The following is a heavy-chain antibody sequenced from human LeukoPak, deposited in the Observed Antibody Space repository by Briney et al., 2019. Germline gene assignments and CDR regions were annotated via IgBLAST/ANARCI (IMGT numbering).Heavy chain of an antibody. D-gene: IGHD3-3*01. V-gene: IGHV3-74*01. CDR1: GFTFSSYW. CDR2: INSDGSST. J-gene: IGHJ4*02. CDR3: VSDLFLGY. Sequence: GGSLRLSCAASGFTFSSYWMHWVRQAPGKGLVWASRINSDGSSTNYADSVKGRFTISRDNAKNTLYLQMNSLRAEDTAVYYCVSDLFLGYGGQGTLVTVSP.